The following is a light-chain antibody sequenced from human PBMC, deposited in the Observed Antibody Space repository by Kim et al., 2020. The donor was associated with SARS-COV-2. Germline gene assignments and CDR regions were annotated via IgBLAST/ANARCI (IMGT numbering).Light chain of an antibody. Sequence: STWLAWYQQKPGRAPQLLIYSASSLQSGVPSRFSGSGSAADFTLTITGLQTEDFAIYFCQQTKSFPITFGQGTRLEIK. CDR1: STW. CDR2: SAS. J-gene: IGKJ5*01. V-gene: IGKV1D-12*01. CDR3: QQTKSFPIT.